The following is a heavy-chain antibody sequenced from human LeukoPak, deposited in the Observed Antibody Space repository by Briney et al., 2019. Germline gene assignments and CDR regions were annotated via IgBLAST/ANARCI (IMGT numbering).Heavy chain of an antibody. CDR3: ARAIVITFGGVIVNDAFDI. CDR2: IYPGDSDT. J-gene: IGHJ3*02. Sequence: GESLKISCKGSGYSFTSYWIGWVRQMPGKGLEWMGIIYPGDSDTRYSPSLQGQVTISADKSISTAYLQWSSLKASDTAMYYCARAIVITFGGVIVNDAFDIWGQGTMVTVSS. V-gene: IGHV5-51*01. CDR1: GYSFTSYW. D-gene: IGHD3-16*02.